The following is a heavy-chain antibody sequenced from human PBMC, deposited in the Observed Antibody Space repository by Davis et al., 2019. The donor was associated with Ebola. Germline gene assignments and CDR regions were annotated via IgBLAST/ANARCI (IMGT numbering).Heavy chain of an antibody. Sequence: GESLKISCSASGFTFSTYWMGWVRQAPGKGLEWVAMSVNDATTQYYGDSVRGRFTISRDNPRKMMYLQMNNLRVQDTAVYYCARDHLEGSLDYWGQGTLVIVS. CDR2: SVNDATTQ. V-gene: IGHV3-33*08. D-gene: IGHD1-26*01. J-gene: IGHJ4*02. CDR3: ARDHLEGSLDY. CDR1: GFTFSTYW.